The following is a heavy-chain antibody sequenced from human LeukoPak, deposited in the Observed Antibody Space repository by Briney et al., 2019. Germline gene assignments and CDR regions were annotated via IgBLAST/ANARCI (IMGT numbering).Heavy chain of an antibody. Sequence: SETLSLTCAVYGGSFSGYYWSWIRQPPGKGLEWIGEINHSGSTNCNPSLKSRVTISVDTSKNQFSLKLSSVTAADTAVYYCARRRSITMVRGVIRDAFDIWGQGTMVTVSS. CDR3: ARRRSITMVRGVIRDAFDI. D-gene: IGHD3-10*01. J-gene: IGHJ3*02. CDR1: GGSFSGYY. CDR2: INHSGST. V-gene: IGHV4-34*01.